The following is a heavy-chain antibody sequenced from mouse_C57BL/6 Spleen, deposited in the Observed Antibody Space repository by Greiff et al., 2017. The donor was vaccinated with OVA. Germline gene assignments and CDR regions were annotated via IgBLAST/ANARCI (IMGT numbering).Heavy chain of an antibody. CDR3: ARRGIYDGYYGGFAY. CDR2: IHPNSGST. J-gene: IGHJ3*01. D-gene: IGHD2-3*01. V-gene: IGHV1-64*01. CDR1: GYTFTSYW. Sequence: VKLQQPGAELVKPGASVKLSCKASGYTFTSYWMHWVKQRPGQGLEWIGMIHPNSGSTNYNEKFKSKATLTVDKTSSTAYMQLSSLTSEDSAVYYCARRGIYDGYYGGFAYWGQGTLVTVSA.